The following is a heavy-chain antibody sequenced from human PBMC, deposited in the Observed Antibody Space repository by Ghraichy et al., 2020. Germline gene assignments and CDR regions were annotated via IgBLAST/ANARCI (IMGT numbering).Heavy chain of an antibody. V-gene: IGHV4-59*01. J-gene: IGHJ4*02. CDR1: GGSISSYY. CDR3: ATSGYLGHFGESFDY. CDR2: IYYSGST. D-gene: IGHD3-10*01. Sequence: SETLSLTCTVSGGSISSYYWSWIRQPPGKGLEWIGYIYYSGSTNYNPSLKSRVTISVDTSKNQFSLKLSSVTAADTAVYYCATSGYLGHFGESFDYWGQGTLVTVSS.